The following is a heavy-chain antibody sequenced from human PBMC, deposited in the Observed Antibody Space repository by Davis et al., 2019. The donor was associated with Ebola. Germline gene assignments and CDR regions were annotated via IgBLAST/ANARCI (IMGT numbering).Heavy chain of an antibody. CDR1: SFTFSDYY. V-gene: IGHV3-11*05. D-gene: IGHD4-17*01. CDR2: IGVNIIYT. J-gene: IGHJ5*02. CDR3: AKDSYADYANWFDP. Sequence: PGGSLRLSCAASSFTFSDYYMSWIRQAPGKGLEWLSYIGVNIIYTNYADSVKGRSTITRDNAKNLLYLQMNSLRAEETAVYYCAKDSYADYANWFDPWGQGTLVTVSS.